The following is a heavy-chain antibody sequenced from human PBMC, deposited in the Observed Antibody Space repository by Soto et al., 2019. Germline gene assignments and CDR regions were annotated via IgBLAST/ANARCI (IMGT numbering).Heavy chain of an antibody. CDR3: ARGWLFYDAFDC. V-gene: IGHV3-33*01. D-gene: IGHD3-3*01. J-gene: IGHJ3*01. Sequence: QVQLVESGGGVVQPGRSLRLSCAASGFTFSSYGMHWVRQAPGKGLEWVAVIWYDGSNKYYADSVKGRFPISRDNSKNTLYLQMNSLRAEDTAVYYCARGWLFYDAFDCWGQGTMVTVSS. CDR2: IWYDGSNK. CDR1: GFTFSSYG.